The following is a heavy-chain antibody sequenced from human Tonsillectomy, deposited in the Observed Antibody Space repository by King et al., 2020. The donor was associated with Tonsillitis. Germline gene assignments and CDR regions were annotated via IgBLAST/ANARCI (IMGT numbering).Heavy chain of an antibody. CDR2: IDPSDSYT. CDR3: ARHPRQLLTGYYLD. J-gene: IGHJ4*02. Sequence: VQLVQSGAEVKKPGESLRISCQGSGHSFTSYWISWVRQMPGKGLEWMGRIDPSDSYTNYGPSFQGHVTISADKAIRTAYLQWSILKASDTAMYYCARHPRQLLTGYYLDWGQGSLVTVSS. V-gene: IGHV5-10-1*03. CDR1: GHSFTSYW. D-gene: IGHD3-9*01.